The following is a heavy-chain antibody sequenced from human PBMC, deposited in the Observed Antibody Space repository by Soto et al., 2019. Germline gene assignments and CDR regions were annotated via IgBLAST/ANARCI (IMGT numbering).Heavy chain of an antibody. J-gene: IGHJ6*03. CDR3: ARAGPADYYYYYMDV. V-gene: IGHV1-69*02. CDR2: IIPILGIA. D-gene: IGHD6-13*01. CDR1: GGTFSSYT. Sequence: SVKVSCKASGGTFSSYTISWVRQAPGQGLEWMGRIIPILGIANYAQKFQGRVTITADKSTSTAYMELSSLRSEDTAVYYCARAGPADYYYYYMDVWGKGTTVTVSS.